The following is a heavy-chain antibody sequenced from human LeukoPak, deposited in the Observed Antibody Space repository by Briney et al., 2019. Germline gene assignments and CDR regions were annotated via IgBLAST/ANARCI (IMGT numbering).Heavy chain of an antibody. CDR1: GFTFSSYG. J-gene: IGHJ6*02. CDR3: ARGRVGATTHYYYGLDV. D-gene: IGHD1-26*01. CDR2: IWYDGSNK. V-gene: IGHV3-33*01. Sequence: PGGSLRLSCAASGFTFSSYGMHWVRQAPGKGLGWVAVIWYDGSNKYYADSVKGRFTISRDNSKNTLYLQMNSLRAEDTAVYYCARGRVGATTHYYYGLDVWGQGTTVTVSS.